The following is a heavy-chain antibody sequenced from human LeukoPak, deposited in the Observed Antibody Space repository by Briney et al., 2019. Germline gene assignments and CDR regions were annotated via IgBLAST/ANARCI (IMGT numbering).Heavy chain of an antibody. CDR1: GFTFSDYY. V-gene: IGHV3-11*01. Sequence: TGGSLRLSCAASGFTFSDYYMSWIRQAPGKGLEWVSYISSSGSTIYYADSVKGRFTISRVNAKNSLCLQMNSLRAEDTAVYYCARARHWYYYGSGSYYMDVWGKGTTVTISS. J-gene: IGHJ6*03. CDR2: ISSSGSTI. CDR3: ARARHWYYYGSGSYYMDV. D-gene: IGHD3-10*01.